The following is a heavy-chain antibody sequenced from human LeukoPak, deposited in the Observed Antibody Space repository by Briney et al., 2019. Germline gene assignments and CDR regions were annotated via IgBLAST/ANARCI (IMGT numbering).Heavy chain of an antibody. D-gene: IGHD3-10*01. J-gene: IGHJ4*02. CDR2: IDRSGST. CDR3: ARSWTLWGYFDF. CDR1: GGSFSGYY. Sequence: SSETLSLTCAVYGGSFSGYYWSWIRQPPGRGPEWIEEIDRSGSTNYNPSLMSRVTISFDTSKNQFSLNLTTVTAADTAVYYCARSWTLWGYFDFWGRGTPVTVSS. V-gene: IGHV4-34*01.